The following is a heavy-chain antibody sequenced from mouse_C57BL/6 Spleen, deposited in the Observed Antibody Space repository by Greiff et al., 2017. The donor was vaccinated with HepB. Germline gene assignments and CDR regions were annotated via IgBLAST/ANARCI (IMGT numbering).Heavy chain of an antibody. J-gene: IGHJ2*01. V-gene: IGHV5-6*01. CDR2: ISSGGSYT. CDR3: ARQTANWDVGGY. Sequence: EVKLMESGGDLVKPGGSLKLSCAASGFTFSSYGMSWVRQTPDKRLEWVATISSGGSYTYYPDSVKGRFTISRDNAKNTLYLQMSSLKSEDTAMYYCARQTANWDVGGYWGQGTTLTVSS. CDR1: GFTFSSYG. D-gene: IGHD4-1*01.